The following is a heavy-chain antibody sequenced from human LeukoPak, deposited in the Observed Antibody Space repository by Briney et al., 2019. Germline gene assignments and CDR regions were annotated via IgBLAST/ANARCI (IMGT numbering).Heavy chain of an antibody. V-gene: IGHV3-30*04. CDR2: ISYDGSNK. Sequence: GRSLRLSCAASGFTFSSYAMHWVRQAPGKGLEWVAVISYDGSNKYYADSVKGRFTISRDNSKNTLYLQMNSLRAEDTAVYYCARVRSYGDDYWGQGTLVTVSS. D-gene: IGHD5-18*01. J-gene: IGHJ4*02. CDR1: GFTFSSYA. CDR3: ARVRSYGDDY.